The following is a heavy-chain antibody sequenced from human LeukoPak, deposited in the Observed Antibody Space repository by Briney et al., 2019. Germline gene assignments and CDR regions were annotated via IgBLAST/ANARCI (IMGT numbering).Heavy chain of an antibody. CDR1: GGSISGSNYY. V-gene: IGHV4-39*01. D-gene: IGHD6-6*01. CDR2: IYYSGTT. CDR3: ARHSSAARPNFDY. Sequence: PSETLSLTCTASGGSISGSNYYWGWIRQPPGKGLEWIGSIYYSGTTYYNPSLKSRVTISVDTSKNQFSLEVTSMTAADTAVYYCARHSSAARPNFDYWGQGTLVTVSS. J-gene: IGHJ4*02.